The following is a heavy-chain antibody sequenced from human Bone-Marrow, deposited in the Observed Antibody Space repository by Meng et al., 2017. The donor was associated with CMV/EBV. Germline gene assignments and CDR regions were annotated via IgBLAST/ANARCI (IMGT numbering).Heavy chain of an antibody. V-gene: IGHV4-39*07. CDR1: GGSIRSSSYY. CDR2: IFHTGST. D-gene: IGHD5-18*01. J-gene: IGHJ5*02. CDR3: ARVRGLPLFDP. Sequence: SETLSLTCTVSGGSIRSSSYYWGWIRQPPGKGLEWIGCIFHTGSTYYNPSLKSRATISVDTSKNQFSLKLSSVTAADTAVYYCARVRGLPLFDPWGQGTLVTVSS.